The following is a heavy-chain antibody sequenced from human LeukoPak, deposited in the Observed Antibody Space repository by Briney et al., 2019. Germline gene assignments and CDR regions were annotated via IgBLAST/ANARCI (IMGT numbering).Heavy chain of an antibody. CDR1: GGSFSGYY. J-gene: IGHJ4*02. CDR3: AGGGFSGVVIMYFDY. V-gene: IGHV4-34*01. CDR2: INHSGST. Sequence: SETLSLTCAVYGGSFSGYYWSWLRQPPGKGLEWIGEINHSGSTNYNPSLKSRVTISVDTSKNQFSLKLSSVTAADTAVYYCAGGGFSGVVIMYFDYWGQGTLVTVSS. D-gene: IGHD3-3*01.